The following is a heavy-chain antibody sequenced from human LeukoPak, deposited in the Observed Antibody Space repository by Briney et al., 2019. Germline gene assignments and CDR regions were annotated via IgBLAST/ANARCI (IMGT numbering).Heavy chain of an antibody. CDR2: IYPRDGST. V-gene: IGHV1-46*01. D-gene: IGHD3-10*01. CDR1: GYSFTSNY. J-gene: IGHJ6*02. Sequence: VASVTVSFKASGYSFTSNYIHWVRQAPGQGLEWMGMIYPRDGSTSYAQKFQGRVTVTRDTSTSTVHMELSGLRSEDTAVYYCARGFYYYGSGSYYSIPNIYYYGMDVWGQGTTVTVSS. CDR3: ARGFYYYGSGSYYSIPNIYYYGMDV.